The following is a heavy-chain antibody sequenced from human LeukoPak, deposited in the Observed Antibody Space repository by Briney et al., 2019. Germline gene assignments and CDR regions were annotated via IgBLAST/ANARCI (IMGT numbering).Heavy chain of an antibody. D-gene: IGHD3-22*01. J-gene: IGHJ4*02. CDR3: ASPNYYDSSGYYPIDY. Sequence: PSETLSFTCTVSGGSISSSSYYWGWIRQPPGKGLEWIGSIYYSGSTYYNPSLKSRVTISVDTSKNQFSLKLSSVTAADTAVYYCASPNYYDSSGYYPIDYWGQGTLVTVSS. CDR2: IYYSGST. V-gene: IGHV4-39*01. CDR1: GGSISSSSYY.